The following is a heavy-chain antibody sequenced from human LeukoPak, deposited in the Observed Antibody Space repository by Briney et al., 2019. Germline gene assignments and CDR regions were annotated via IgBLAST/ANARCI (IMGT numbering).Heavy chain of an antibody. CDR2: IYYSGST. CDR1: GGFISSYY. D-gene: IGHD1-26*01. J-gene: IGHJ4*02. CDR3: ASLSRWELQYFDY. Sequence: SETLSLTCTVSGGFISSYYWSWIRQPPGKGLEWIGYIYYSGSTNYNPSLKSRVTISVDTSKNQFSLKLSSVTAADTAVYYCASLSRWELQYFDYWGQGTLVTVSS. V-gene: IGHV4-59*01.